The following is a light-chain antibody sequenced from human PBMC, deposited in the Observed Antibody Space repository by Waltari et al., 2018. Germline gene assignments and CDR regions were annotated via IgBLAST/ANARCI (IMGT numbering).Light chain of an antibody. Sequence: DIQMTQSPSSLSASIGDRVTITCQASQDIRNHLHRYQQKPGRAPKLLIYDASNLQTGVPSRFSGSGSATHFTFTISSLQPEDIATYYCQKYDNLPLFGGGSKVEI. J-gene: IGKJ4*01. V-gene: IGKV1-33*01. CDR3: QKYDNLPL. CDR2: DAS. CDR1: QDIRNH.